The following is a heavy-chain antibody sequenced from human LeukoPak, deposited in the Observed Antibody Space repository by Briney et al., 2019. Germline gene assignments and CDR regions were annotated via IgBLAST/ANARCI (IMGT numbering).Heavy chain of an antibody. CDR3: ARGRRGGYCSSTSCYSHNWFDP. CDR2: ISYSGST. Sequence: KSSETLSLTCTVSGGSLSTDGYYWSWIRQHPGKGLEWIGYISYSGSTYYNPSLKSRLTISVDTSKNQISLKLNSVSAADTALYYCARGRRGGYCSSTSCYSHNWFDPWGQGTLVTVSS. D-gene: IGHD2-2*02. J-gene: IGHJ5*02. CDR1: GGSLSTDGYY. V-gene: IGHV4-31*03.